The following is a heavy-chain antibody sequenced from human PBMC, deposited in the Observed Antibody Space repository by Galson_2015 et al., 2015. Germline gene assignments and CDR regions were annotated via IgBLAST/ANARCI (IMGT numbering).Heavy chain of an antibody. CDR3: ARDLGYCTSTSCDAVGGWFDP. V-gene: IGHV3-23*01. D-gene: IGHD2-2*01. Sequence: GSTYYADSVKGRFTISRDNSKNTVYLQMNSLRADDTALYYCARDLGYCTSTSCDAVGGWFDPWGQGTLVTVSS. J-gene: IGHJ5*02. CDR2: GST.